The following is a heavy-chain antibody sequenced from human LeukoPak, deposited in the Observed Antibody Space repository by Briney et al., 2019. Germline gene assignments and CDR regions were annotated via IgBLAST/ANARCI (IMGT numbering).Heavy chain of an antibody. Sequence: GGSLRLSCAASGFTFSSYAMSWVRQAPGKGLEWVSAISGSGGSTYYADSVKGRFTISRDNSKNTLYLQMNSLRAEDTAVYYCARSAHCSSTSCQRTALDYWGQGTLVTVSS. CDR3: ARSAHCSSTSCQRTALDY. J-gene: IGHJ4*02. V-gene: IGHV3-23*01. D-gene: IGHD2-2*01. CDR1: GFTFSSYA. CDR2: ISGSGGST.